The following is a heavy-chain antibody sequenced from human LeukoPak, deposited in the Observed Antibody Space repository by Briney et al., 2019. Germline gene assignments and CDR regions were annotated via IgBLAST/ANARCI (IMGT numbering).Heavy chain of an antibody. D-gene: IGHD2-15*01. CDR1: GYSFTSYR. V-gene: IGHV5-51*01. Sequence: GESLKISCKGSGYSFTSYRIGWVRQMPGKGLEWIGIIYPGDSDTRYSPSFQGQVTISADKSISTAYLQWSSLKASDTAMYYCAGTEEGGSWYDAFDIWGQGTMVTVSS. CDR3: AGTEEGGSWYDAFDI. J-gene: IGHJ3*02. CDR2: IYPGDSDT.